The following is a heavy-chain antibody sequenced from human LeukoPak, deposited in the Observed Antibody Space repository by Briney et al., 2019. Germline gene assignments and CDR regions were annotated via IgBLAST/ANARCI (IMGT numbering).Heavy chain of an antibody. CDR2: ISSCGSTI. Sequence: GGSLRLSCAASGFTFSDYYMSWIRQAPGKGLEGVSYISSCGSTIYYADTVKGRFTISRDNAKNSLSLQMKSLRAEDTAVYYCAREREAHYYDSSEDAFDIWGQGTMVTVSS. CDR3: AREREAHYYDSSEDAFDI. J-gene: IGHJ3*02. D-gene: IGHD3-22*01. V-gene: IGHV3-11*04. CDR1: GFTFSDYY.